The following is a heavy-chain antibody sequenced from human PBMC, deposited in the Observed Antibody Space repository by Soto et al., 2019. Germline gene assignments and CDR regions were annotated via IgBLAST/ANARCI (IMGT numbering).Heavy chain of an antibody. V-gene: IGHV1-18*01. J-gene: IGHJ4*02. D-gene: IGHD6-13*01. CDR3: ARAWAAAGPFDC. CDR2: ISAYNGNT. CDR1: GYTFTSYG. Sequence: QVQLVQSGAEVKKPGASVKVSCKASGYTFTSYGISWVRQAPGQGLEWMGWISAYNGNTNYAQRLQGRVTLTPETSTSPAQMELRRLRSADTAVYYCARAWAAAGPFDCWGQGTLVTVSS.